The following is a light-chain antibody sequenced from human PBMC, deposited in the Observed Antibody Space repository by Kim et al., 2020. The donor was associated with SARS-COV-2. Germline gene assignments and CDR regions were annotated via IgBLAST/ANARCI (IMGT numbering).Light chain of an antibody. V-gene: IGLV1-40*01. Sequence: QAVLTQPPSVSGAPGQRVTISCTGSSSNIGAGYDVHWYQQLPGTAPKLLIYNNSNRPSGVPDRFSGSKSATSASMAITGLQAEDEADYYCQSYDSSLSGSGVFGGGTQLTVL. CDR3: QSYDSSLSGSGV. J-gene: IGLJ3*02. CDR1: SSNIGAGYD. CDR2: NNS.